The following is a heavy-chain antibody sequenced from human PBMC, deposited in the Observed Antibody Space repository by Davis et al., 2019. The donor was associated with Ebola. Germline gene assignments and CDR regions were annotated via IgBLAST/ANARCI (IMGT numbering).Heavy chain of an antibody. CDR1: GFSVSSSY. J-gene: IGHJ4*02. V-gene: IGHV3-23*01. CDR3: ANEIRPNDY. CDR2: ISISAERT. Sequence: PGGSLRLSCAVSGFSVSSSYMHWVRQAPGKGLEWVSSISISAERTFYTDSVKGRFTISRHNFVNTLYLQMNSLRDEDTAVYYCANEIRPNDYWGQGTLVTVSS.